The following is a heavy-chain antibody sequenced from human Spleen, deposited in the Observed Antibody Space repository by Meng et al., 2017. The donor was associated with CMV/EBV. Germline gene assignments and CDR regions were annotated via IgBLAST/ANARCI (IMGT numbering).Heavy chain of an antibody. Sequence: GESLKISCAASGFTFSSYGMHWVRQAPGKGLEWVAFIRYDGSNKYYVDSVKGRFTISRDNSKNTLYVQMNSLRAEDTAVYYCAKDLRGRGFAGGMDVWGQGTTVTVSS. D-gene: IGHD3-16*01. CDR2: IRYDGSNK. J-gene: IGHJ6*02. V-gene: IGHV3-30*02. CDR1: GFTFSSYG. CDR3: AKDLRGRGFAGGMDV.